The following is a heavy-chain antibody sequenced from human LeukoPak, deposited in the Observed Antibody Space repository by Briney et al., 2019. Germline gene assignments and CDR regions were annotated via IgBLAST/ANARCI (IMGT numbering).Heavy chain of an antibody. D-gene: IGHD3-22*01. CDR3: VRIGTYYYDSSGYYSAFDI. CDR1: GFTVSTNC. CDR2: INWNGGST. J-gene: IGHJ3*02. V-gene: IGHV3-20*04. Sequence: GGSLRLSCAASGFTVSTNCMTWVRQAPGKGLEWVSGINWNGGSTGYADSVKGRFTISRDNAKNSLYLQMNSLRAEDTALYYCVRIGTYYYDSSGYYSAFDIWGQGTIVTVSS.